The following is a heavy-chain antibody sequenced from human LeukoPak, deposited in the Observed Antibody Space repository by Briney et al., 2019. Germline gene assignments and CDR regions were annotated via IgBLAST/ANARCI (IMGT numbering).Heavy chain of an antibody. CDR1: GFIFNNYA. V-gene: IGHV3-23*01. CDR2: INGGGSS. Sequence: PGGSLKLSCAASGFIFNNYAMTWVRQAPGKGLEWVSVINGGGSSYYADSVKGRFTVSRDNSKNTLYLQMNSLRDEDTAIYYRAKGQGYNYGDSIDYWGQGTLVTVSS. CDR3: AKGQGYNYGDSIDY. J-gene: IGHJ4*02. D-gene: IGHD5-18*01.